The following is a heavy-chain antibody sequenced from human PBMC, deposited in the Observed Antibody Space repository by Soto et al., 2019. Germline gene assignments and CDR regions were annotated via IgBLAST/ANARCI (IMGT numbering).Heavy chain of an antibody. D-gene: IGHD1-1*01. CDR1: GGSISSYY. CDR2: IYYSGST. V-gene: IGHV4-59*08. Sequence: SETLSLTCTVSGGSISSYYWSWIRQPPGKGLEWIGYIYYSGSTNYNPSLKSRVTISVDTSKNQFSLKLSSVTAADTAVYYCARLGTQIDYWGQGTLVTVSS. J-gene: IGHJ4*02. CDR3: ARLGTQIDY.